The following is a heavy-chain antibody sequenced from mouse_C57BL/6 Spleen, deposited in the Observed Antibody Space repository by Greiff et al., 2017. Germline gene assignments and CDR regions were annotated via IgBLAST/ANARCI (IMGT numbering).Heavy chain of an antibody. CDR1: GYSFTDYN. J-gene: IGHJ3*01. D-gene: IGHD2-4*01. CDR2: INPNNGTT. V-gene: IGHV1-39*01. CDR3: ARFDYDGREFAY. Sequence: VQLQQPGPELVKPGASVKISCKASGYSFTDYNMHWVKQSNGKSLEWIGVINPNNGTTSYNQKFKGKATLTVDKSSSTAYMQLNSLTSEDSAVYYCARFDYDGREFAYWGQGTLVTVSA.